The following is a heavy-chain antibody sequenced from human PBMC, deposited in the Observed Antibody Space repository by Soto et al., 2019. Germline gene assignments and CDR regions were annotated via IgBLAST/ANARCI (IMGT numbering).Heavy chain of an antibody. J-gene: IGHJ3*02. D-gene: IGHD6-19*01. CDR3: ARDMAVDGYDAFDI. CDR2: IYYTGST. CDR1: GGSISNFY. Sequence: PSETLSLTCTVSGGSISNFYWDWIRQPPGKGLEWIGYIYYTGSTNYNPSLKGRVTISVDTTKNQFSLKLSSVTAADTAVYYCARDMAVDGYDAFDIWGQGTMVTVSS. V-gene: IGHV4-59*01.